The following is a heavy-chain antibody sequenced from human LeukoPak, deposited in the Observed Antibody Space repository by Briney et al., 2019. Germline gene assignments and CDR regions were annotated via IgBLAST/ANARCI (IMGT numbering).Heavy chain of an antibody. Sequence: SETLSLTCTVSGGSISSGSYYWSWIRQPAGKGLEWIGRIYTSGSTNYNPSLKSRVTISVDTSKNQFSLKLSSVTAADTAVYYCARHISGSRRGWYVYWGQGTLVIVSS. CDR1: GGSISSGSYY. D-gene: IGHD6-19*01. CDR2: IYTSGST. V-gene: IGHV4-61*02. J-gene: IGHJ4*02. CDR3: ARHISGSRRGWYVY.